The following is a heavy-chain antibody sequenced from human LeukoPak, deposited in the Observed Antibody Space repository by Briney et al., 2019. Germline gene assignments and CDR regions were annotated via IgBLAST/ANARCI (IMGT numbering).Heavy chain of an antibody. D-gene: IGHD6-13*01. CDR2: IRYDGSDK. V-gene: IGHV3-30*02. CDR1: GFTFNSYG. Sequence: GGSLRLSCAAPGFTFNSYGMHWVRQAPGKGLEWVTFIRYDGSDKYYVDSVRGRFAISRDNSKNILYLQMNSLRAEDTAVYYCAKDKAPLLYSSSCAFDYWGQGALVAVSS. CDR3: AKDKAPLLYSSSCAFDY. J-gene: IGHJ4*02.